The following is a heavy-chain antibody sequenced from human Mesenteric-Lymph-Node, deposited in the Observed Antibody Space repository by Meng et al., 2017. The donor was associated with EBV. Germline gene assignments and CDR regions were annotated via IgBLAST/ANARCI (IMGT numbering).Heavy chain of an antibody. J-gene: IGHJ4*02. Sequence: QVRLVQSGAGVKKPGSSGKVSCKASGGTISSYAISWVLQAPGQGLEWMGGIIPIFGTANYAQKFQGRVTITADESTSTAYMELSSLRSEDTAVYYCARDRRGYYYDSSGYWGPQLDYWGQGTLVTVSS. V-gene: IGHV1-69*01. CDR3: ARDRRGYYYDSSGYWGPQLDY. CDR2: IIPIFGTA. D-gene: IGHD3-22*01. CDR1: GGTISSYA.